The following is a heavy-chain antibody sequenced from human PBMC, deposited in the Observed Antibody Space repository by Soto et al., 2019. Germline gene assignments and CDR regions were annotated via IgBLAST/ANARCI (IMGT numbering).Heavy chain of an antibody. J-gene: IGHJ4*02. D-gene: IGHD3-9*01. CDR3: ARHLLIEDYDILTPWDY. Sequence: GASVKVSCKASGYTFTSYVIGWVRQAPGQGLEWMGWISAYNGNTNYAQKLQGRVTMTTDTSTSTAYMELRSLRSDDTAVYYCARHLLIEDYDILTPWDYWGQGTLVTVSS. CDR1: GYTFTSYV. CDR2: ISAYNGNT. V-gene: IGHV1-18*01.